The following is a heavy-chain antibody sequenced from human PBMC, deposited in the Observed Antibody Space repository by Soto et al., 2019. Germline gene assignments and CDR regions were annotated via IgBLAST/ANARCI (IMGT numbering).Heavy chain of an antibody. Sequence: SGGSLRLSCAASGFNFSNHWMHWVRQRPAEGLVWVSRITSDGKSKAYAEPVKGRFAISRDNAKNTLYLQMNGLTAEDTAVYYCARESGDWPLNWFDPWGQGTLVTVSS. CDR3: ARESGDWPLNWFDP. CDR2: ITSDGKSK. CDR1: GFNFSNHW. D-gene: IGHD2-21*02. V-gene: IGHV3-74*01. J-gene: IGHJ5*02.